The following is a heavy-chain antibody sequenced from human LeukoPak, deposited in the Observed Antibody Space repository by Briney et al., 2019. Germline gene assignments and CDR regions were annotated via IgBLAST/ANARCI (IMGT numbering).Heavy chain of an antibody. CDR3: ARAGQLDY. Sequence: ASVRVSCKDSGYTLTSYGFYWVREAPGQGLEWVGWINTNKVNRNYAQQLQGRVTMTTDTSTNTAYMELMSLTSDDTAVDYCARAGQLDYWGQGTLVTVSS. V-gene: IGHV1-18*01. D-gene: IGHD6-13*01. CDR1: GYTLTSYG. CDR2: INTNKVNR. J-gene: IGHJ4*02.